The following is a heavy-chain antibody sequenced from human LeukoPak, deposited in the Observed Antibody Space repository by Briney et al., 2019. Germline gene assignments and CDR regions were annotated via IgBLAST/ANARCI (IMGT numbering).Heavy chain of an antibody. D-gene: IGHD3-9*01. CDR2: INPNSGGT. CDR1: GYTFTGYY. J-gene: IGHJ4*02. CDR3: ARVEGSPLVIIKGFDY. Sequence: ASVKVSCKASGYTFTGYYMHWVRQAPGQGLEWMGWINPNSGGTNYAQKLQGRVTMTRDTSISTAYMELSRLRSDDTAVYYCARVEGSPLVIIKGFDYWGQGTLVTVSS. V-gene: IGHV1-2*02.